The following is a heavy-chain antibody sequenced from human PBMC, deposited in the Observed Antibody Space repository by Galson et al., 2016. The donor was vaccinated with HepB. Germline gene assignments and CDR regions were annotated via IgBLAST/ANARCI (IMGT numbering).Heavy chain of an antibody. CDR1: GASVTSYY. V-gene: IGHV4-59*02. CDR2: MYYSGRT. J-gene: IGHJ5*02. CDR3: ARQQVGNNWFDP. Sequence: SETLSLTCTVSGASVTSYYWSWIRQPPGKGLEWIGCMYYSGRTDYSPSLKRRVTMSADTPKNQFSLRLSSVTAADTAVYYCARQQVGNNWFDPWGQGTLGTVSS.